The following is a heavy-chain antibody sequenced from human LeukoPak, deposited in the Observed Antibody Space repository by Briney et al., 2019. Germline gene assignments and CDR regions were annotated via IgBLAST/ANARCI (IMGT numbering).Heavy chain of an antibody. CDR2: IYYSGST. V-gene: IGHV4-59*01. Sequence: NPSETLSLTCTVSGGSISSYYWSWFRQPPGRALEWIGYIYYSGSTKYNPSLESRVTISVDTSKNQFSLKLNSVTAADTAVYYCARGTIAVAGVFDCWGQGTLVSVSS. CDR1: GGSISSYY. J-gene: IGHJ4*02. CDR3: ARGTIAVAGVFDC. D-gene: IGHD6-19*01.